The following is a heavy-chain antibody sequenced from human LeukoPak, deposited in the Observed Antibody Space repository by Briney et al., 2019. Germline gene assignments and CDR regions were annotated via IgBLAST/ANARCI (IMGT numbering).Heavy chain of an antibody. CDR3: ASQLKEWYYYYGMDV. V-gene: IGHV3-30-3*01. CDR2: ISYDGSNK. D-gene: IGHD3-3*01. Sequence: PGGSLRLSCAASGFTFSSYAMHWVRQAPGKGLEWVAVISYDGSNKYYADSVKGRFTISRDNSKNTLYLQMNSLRAEDTAVYYCASQLKEWYYYYGMDVWGQGTTVTVSS. J-gene: IGHJ6*02. CDR1: GFTFSSYA.